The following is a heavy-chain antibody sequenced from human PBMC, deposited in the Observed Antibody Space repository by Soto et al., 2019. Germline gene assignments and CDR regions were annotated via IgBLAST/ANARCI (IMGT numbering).Heavy chain of an antibody. CDR1: GFTVSSNA. J-gene: IGHJ4*02. CDR3: AKFEWGRVATINDC. V-gene: IGHV3-23*04. Sequence: EVQLVESGGGLVQPGGSLRLSCAASGFTVSSNAMSWFRQAPGEGLEWCSAISGSGGSTYYADSVKGRFTISRDNSKNTVYRQMTSLRTEDTGVDYCAKFEWGRVATINDCWGQGTLVPVSS. D-gene: IGHD5-12*01. CDR2: ISGSGGST.